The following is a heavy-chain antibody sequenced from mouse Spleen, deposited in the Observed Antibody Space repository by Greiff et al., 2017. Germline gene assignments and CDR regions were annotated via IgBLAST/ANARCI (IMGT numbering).Heavy chain of an antibody. CDR2: INPNYGTT. V-gene: IGHV1-39*01. D-gene: IGHD1-1*02. CDR1: GYSFTDYN. Sequence: EVQVVESGPELVKPGASVKISCKASGYSFTDYNMNWVKQSNGKSLEWIGVINPNYGTTSYNQKFKGKATLTVDQSSSTAYMQLNSLTSEDSAVDYCARWGLVAWFAYWGQGTLVTVSA. CDR3: ARWGLVAWFAY. J-gene: IGHJ3*01.